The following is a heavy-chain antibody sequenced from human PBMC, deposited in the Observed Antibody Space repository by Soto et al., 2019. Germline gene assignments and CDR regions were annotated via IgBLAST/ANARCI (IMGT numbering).Heavy chain of an antibody. J-gene: IGHJ4*02. V-gene: IGHV4-59*12. CDR1: GGCISSYY. CDR2: IYYSGST. Sequence: EALSLTCTVSGGCISSYYWGWIRQPQGKGLEWIGYIYYSGSTNYNPSLKSRVTISVDTSKNQYSLKPSSVTAADTAEDYKARAPARWGPGTLVAVSS. CDR3: ARAPAR. D-gene: IGHD2-2*01.